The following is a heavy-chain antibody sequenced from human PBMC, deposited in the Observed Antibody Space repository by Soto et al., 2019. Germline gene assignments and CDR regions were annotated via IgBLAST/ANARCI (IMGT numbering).Heavy chain of an antibody. CDR1: VGSVTSDW. V-gene: IGHV4-59*02. CDR3: ARNGGWPHNALEYFQD. CDR2: VSYSGGP. J-gene: IGHJ1*01. D-gene: IGHD6-19*01. Sequence: TLSLTCTVSVGSVTSDWWSWMRQSPGKGLEWIGYVSYSGGPTYNPSLRSRVAIAVDLSKNQFSLRLRSVTAADTAVYYCARNGGWPHNALEYFQDWGQGTLVTVSS.